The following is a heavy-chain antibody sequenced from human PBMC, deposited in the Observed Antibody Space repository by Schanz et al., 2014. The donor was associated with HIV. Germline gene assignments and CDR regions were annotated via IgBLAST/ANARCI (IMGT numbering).Heavy chain of an antibody. V-gene: IGHV3-30*18. CDR1: GFTFITYG. CDR3: AKEEQQLGGVGGYHFDY. CDR2: ISYDGSNK. J-gene: IGHJ4*02. D-gene: IGHD6-13*01. Sequence: QVQLVESGGGVVQPGRSLRLSCAASGFTFITYGMHWVRQAPGKGLEWVAVISYDGSNKYYADSVKGRFTISRDKSKNTLYLQMNSLRAEDTAVYYCAKEEQQLGGVGGYHFDYWGQGTLVTVSS.